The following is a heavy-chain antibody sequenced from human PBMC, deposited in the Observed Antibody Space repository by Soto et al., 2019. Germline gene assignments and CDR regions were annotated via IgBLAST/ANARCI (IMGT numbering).Heavy chain of an antibody. CDR2: VWYDGSSK. CDR1: GFTFSNFG. V-gene: IGHV3-33*01. D-gene: IGHD4-4*01. CDR3: ARGIDSNYEGMDV. Sequence: GGSLRLSCEASGFTFSNFGMNWVRQAPGKGLEWVARVWYDGSSKYYVDSVKGRFTISRDNSKETVYLQMNSLRAEDTGVYYCARGIDSNYEGMDVWGQGTTVTVSS. J-gene: IGHJ6*02.